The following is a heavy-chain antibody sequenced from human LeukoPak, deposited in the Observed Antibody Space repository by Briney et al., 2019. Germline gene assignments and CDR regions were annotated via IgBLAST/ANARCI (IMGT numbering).Heavy chain of an antibody. CDR1: GFTFSSYS. D-gene: IGHD5-24*01. Sequence: GGSLRLSCAASGFTFSSYSMNWVRQAPGKGLEWVSSISRSSSYIYYADSGKGRFTISRGNAKNSLYLQMTSLRAEATAVYYCARDGYTDVLDSWGQGTLVTVSS. CDR2: ISRSSSYI. CDR3: ARDGYTDVLDS. J-gene: IGHJ4*02. V-gene: IGHV3-21*01.